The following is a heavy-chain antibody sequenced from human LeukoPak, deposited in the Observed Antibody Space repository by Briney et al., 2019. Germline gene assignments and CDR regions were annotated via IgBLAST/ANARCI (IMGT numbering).Heavy chain of an antibody. CDR3: ARVAFSKYHYYMDV. V-gene: IGHV1-2*02. Sequence: ASVKVSCKTSGYTFTGYYMHWVRQAPGQGLEWMAWLSAHIGDTNYSQKFQGRVTVTSDTSTSTAYMELRSLKSDDTAVYFCARVAFSKYHYYMDVWGKGTTVTVSS. CDR1: GYTFTGYY. D-gene: IGHD4-11*01. CDR2: LSAHIGDT. J-gene: IGHJ6*03.